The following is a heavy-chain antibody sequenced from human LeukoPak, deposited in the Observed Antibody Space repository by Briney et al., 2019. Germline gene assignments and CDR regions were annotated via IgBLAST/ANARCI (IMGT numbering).Heavy chain of an antibody. CDR2: ISAYNGNT. V-gene: IGHV1-18*01. Sequence: GASVKVSCKASGYTFTSYGISWVRQAPGQGLEWMGWISAYNGNTNYAQKLQGRVTMTTDTSTSTAYMELRGLRSDDTAVYYCARDIEEGSSSWYKRYYFDYWGQGTLVTVSS. J-gene: IGHJ4*02. CDR1: GYTFTSYG. D-gene: IGHD6-13*01. CDR3: ARDIEEGSSSWYKRYYFDY.